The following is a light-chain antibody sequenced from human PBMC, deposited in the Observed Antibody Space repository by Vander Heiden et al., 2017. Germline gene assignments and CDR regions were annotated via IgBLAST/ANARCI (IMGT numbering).Light chain of an antibody. CDR1: SSNIGAGYD. Sequence: QSVLTQPPSVSGAPGPSVTISCTGSSSNIGAGYDVHWYQQYPGTAPKLLIYANNTRPSGVPDRFSVSKSDTSASLAITGLQAEDEADYYCQSYDGSLSGSGVFGGGTKLTVL. CDR2: ANN. CDR3: QSYDGSLSGSGV. J-gene: IGLJ2*01. V-gene: IGLV1-40*01.